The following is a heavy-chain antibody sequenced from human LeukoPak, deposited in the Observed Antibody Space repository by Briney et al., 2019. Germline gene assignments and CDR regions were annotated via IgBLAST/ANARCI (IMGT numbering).Heavy chain of an antibody. V-gene: IGHV3-23*01. J-gene: IGHJ4*02. Sequence: GGSLRLSCAASGFNFSNYAMTWVRRAPGKGLEWVSAVTGSTRNTYYADSVKGRFTISRDNAKNTVYLQMNSLRAEDTAVYYCARGGVGCFDYWGQGALVTVSS. CDR3: ARGGVGCFDY. CDR2: VTGSTRNT. D-gene: IGHD6-19*01. CDR1: GFNFSNYA.